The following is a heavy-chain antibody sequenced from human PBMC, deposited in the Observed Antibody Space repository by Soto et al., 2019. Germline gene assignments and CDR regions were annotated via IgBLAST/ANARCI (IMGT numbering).Heavy chain of an antibody. CDR3: ARVRPYYDHSGYIAY. D-gene: IGHD3-22*01. J-gene: IGHJ4*02. V-gene: IGHV3-74*01. CDR1: GFTFSSYW. Sequence: GGSLRLSCAASGFTFSSYWMHWVRQAPGKGLVWVSRINSDGSSTSYADSVKGRFTISRDNAKNTLYLQMNSLRAEDTAVYYCARVRPYYDHSGYIAYWGQGTLVTVAS. CDR2: INSDGSST.